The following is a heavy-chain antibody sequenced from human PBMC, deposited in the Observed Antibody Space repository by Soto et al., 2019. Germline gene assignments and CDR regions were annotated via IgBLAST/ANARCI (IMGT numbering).Heavy chain of an antibody. V-gene: IGHV1-46*01. CDR1: GYTFTSYY. Sequence: QVQLVQSGAEVKKPGASVKVSCKASGYTFTSYYMHWVRQAPGQGLEWMGIINPSGGSTSNAQKFQGRVTMTRDTSTSTGYMELSSLRSEDTAVYYRARRIRQHLWSGVGNPAHNGMDVWGQGTTVTAFS. CDR3: ARRIRQHLWSGVGNPAHNGMDV. J-gene: IGHJ6*02. D-gene: IGHD6-13*01. CDR2: INPSGGST.